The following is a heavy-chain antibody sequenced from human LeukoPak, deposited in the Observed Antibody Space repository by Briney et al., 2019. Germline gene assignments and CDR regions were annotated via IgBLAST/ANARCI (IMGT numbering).Heavy chain of an antibody. V-gene: IGHV4-39*07. Sequence: SETLSLTCTVSGGSISSSSYYWGWIRQPPGKGLEWIGSIYYSGSTYYNPSLKSRVTISVDTSKNQFSLKLSSVTAADTAVYYCARDRVVVVPAAINKDAFDIWGQGTMVTVSS. CDR3: ARDRVVVVPAAINKDAFDI. CDR2: IYYSGST. J-gene: IGHJ3*02. CDR1: GGSISSSSYY. D-gene: IGHD2-2*02.